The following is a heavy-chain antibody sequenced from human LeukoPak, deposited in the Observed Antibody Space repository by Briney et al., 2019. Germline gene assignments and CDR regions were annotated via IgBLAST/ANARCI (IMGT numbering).Heavy chain of an antibody. V-gene: IGHV3-9*01. CDR1: GFTFDDYT. Sequence: PGGSLRLSCAASGFTFDDYTMHWVRQAPGKGLEWVSGITWNSGSIGYADSVRGRFTISRDNAKNPLYLEMNSLRAEDTALYYCAKEDHFASWGQGTLVTVSS. J-gene: IGHJ4*02. CDR3: AKEDHFAS. CDR2: ITWNSGSI.